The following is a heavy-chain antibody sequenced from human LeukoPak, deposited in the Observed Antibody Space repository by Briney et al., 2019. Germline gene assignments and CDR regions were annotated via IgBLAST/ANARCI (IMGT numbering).Heavy chain of an antibody. D-gene: IGHD4-17*01. CDR3: ARNYGDYPSFDY. Sequence: GGSLRLSCAASGFTFSNAWMNWVRQAPGKGLEWVSSISSSSSYIYYADSVKGRFTISRDNAKNSLYLQMNSLRAEDTAVYYCARNYGDYPSFDYWGQGTLVTVSS. CDR1: GFTFSNAW. V-gene: IGHV3-21*01. CDR2: ISSSSSYI. J-gene: IGHJ4*02.